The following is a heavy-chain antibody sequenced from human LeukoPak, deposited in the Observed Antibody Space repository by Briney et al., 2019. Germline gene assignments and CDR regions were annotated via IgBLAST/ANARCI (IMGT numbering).Heavy chain of an antibody. CDR2: ISGSGGST. D-gene: IGHD4-17*01. J-gene: IGHJ4*02. Sequence: GGSLRLSCAASGFTFSSYAMSWVRQAPGKGLEWVSAISGSGGSTYYAASVKGRFNISRDNSKNTLYLQMNSLRVEDTAVYYCSKGRYGDYDFDYWGQGTLVTVSS. CDR1: GFTFSSYA. V-gene: IGHV3-23*01. CDR3: SKGRYGDYDFDY.